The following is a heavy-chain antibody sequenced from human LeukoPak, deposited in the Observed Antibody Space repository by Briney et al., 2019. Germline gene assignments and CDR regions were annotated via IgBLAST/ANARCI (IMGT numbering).Heavy chain of an antibody. Sequence: SETLSLTCTVSGGSISSYYCSWIRQPPGKGLEWIGYMYYSGSTNYNPSLKSRVTISVDMSKNQFSLKLSSVTAADTAVYYCASSPRLTTSWFLFDSWGHGTLVTVSS. D-gene: IGHD2-2*01. CDR1: GGSISSYY. CDR3: ASSPRLTTSWFLFDS. J-gene: IGHJ5*01. CDR2: MYYSGST. V-gene: IGHV4-59*08.